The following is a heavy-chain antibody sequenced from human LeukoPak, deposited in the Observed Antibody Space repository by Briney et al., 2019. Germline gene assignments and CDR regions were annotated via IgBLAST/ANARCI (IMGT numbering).Heavy chain of an antibody. CDR1: GFTFSSYG. CDR3: AREECSSASCFVPRENYYYYYGMDV. D-gene: IGHD2-2*01. J-gene: IGHJ6*02. Sequence: PGRSLRLSCAASGFTFSSYGMHWVRQTPGKGLEWVAVISYDGSNKYYADSVKGRFTISRDNSKNTLYLQMNSLRAEDTAVYYCAREECSSASCFVPRENYYYYYGMDVWGQGTTVTVSS. CDR2: ISYDGSNK. V-gene: IGHV3-30*03.